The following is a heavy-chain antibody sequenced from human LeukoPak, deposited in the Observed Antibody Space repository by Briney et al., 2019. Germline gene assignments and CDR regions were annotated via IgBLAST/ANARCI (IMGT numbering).Heavy chain of an antibody. CDR3: ARGGSGSYTYFDY. Sequence: GESLKISCQVSGDKLNSYWLGWVRQVPGKALERMGIIFSADSDTRYSPSFQGQVTISIDKSINTAYLQWTSLQASDTAIYFCARGGSGSYTYFDYWGQGTKVNVFS. CDR2: IFSADSDT. J-gene: IGHJ4*02. V-gene: IGHV5-51*01. CDR1: GDKLNSYW. D-gene: IGHD6-19*01.